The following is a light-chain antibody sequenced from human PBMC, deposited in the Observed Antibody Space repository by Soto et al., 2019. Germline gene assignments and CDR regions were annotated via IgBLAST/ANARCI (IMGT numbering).Light chain of an antibody. J-gene: IGKJ1*01. CDR2: KAS. CDR3: QQYDVYST. CDR1: RSISSW. V-gene: IGKV1-5*03. Sequence: DIQMTHSPSTLSASVVFTVTITCRASRSISSWLAWYQQKPGIAPKLLIYKASTLQSGVPSRFRGSGYGTDFTLTISRLQPDDSATYYCQQYDVYSTFGQGTKVDIK.